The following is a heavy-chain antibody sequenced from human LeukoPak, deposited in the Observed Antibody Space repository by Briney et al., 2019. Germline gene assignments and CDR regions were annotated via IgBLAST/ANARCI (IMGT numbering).Heavy chain of an antibody. J-gene: IGHJ4*02. Sequence: PGGSLRLSCAASGITVTDNFMTWVRQAPGKGLEWVSVIYPSGGTYHADSVKGRFTISRDNSKNTLYLEMNSLRAEDTAVYYCATQKATPGGFDYWGQGTLVTVSS. CDR2: IYPSGGT. CDR1: GITVTDNF. CDR3: ATQKATPGGFDY. V-gene: IGHV3-53*01.